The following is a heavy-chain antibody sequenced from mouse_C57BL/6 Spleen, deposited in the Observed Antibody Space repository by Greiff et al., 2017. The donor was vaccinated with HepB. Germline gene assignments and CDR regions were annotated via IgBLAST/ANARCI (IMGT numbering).Heavy chain of an antibody. CDR1: GYSITSGYY. CDR3: ARIATWGAWFAY. J-gene: IGHJ3*01. V-gene: IGHV3-6*01. CDR2: ISYDGSN. D-gene: IGHD1-1*01. Sequence: EVQLQQSGPGLVKPSKSLSLTCSVTGYSITSGYYWHWIRQFPGNKLDWMGYISYDGSNNYNPSLNNRISITRDTSKNQFFLKLNSVTTEDTATYYCARIATWGAWFAYWGQGTLVTVSA.